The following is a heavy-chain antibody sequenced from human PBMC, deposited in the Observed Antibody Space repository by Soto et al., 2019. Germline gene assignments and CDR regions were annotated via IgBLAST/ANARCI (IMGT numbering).Heavy chain of an antibody. J-gene: IGHJ4*02. Sequence: SVKVSCKASGYTFTNYGISWVRQAPGQGLEWMGWVSGYNGNTNYAQKLRGRVTMTTDTSTSTAYMELRTLRSDDTAVYYCARDEGSHGFDSWGQGTLVTVSS. CDR1: GYTFTNYG. CDR2: VSGYNGNT. D-gene: IGHD6-19*01. CDR3: ARDEGSHGFDS. V-gene: IGHV1-18*04.